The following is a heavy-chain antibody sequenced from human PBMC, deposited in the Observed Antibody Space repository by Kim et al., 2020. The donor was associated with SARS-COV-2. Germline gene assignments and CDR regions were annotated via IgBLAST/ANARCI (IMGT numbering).Heavy chain of an antibody. D-gene: IGHD6-19*01. J-gene: IGHJ3*02. CDR3: TRDHPIAVAGADAFDI. V-gene: IGHV3-49*02. Sequence: SVKGRFTISRDDSKSIAYLQMNSLKTEDTAVYYCTRDHPIAVAGADAFDIWGQGTMVTVSS.